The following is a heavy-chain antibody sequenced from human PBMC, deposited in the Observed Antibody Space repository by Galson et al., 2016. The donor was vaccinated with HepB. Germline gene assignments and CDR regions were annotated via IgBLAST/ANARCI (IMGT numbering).Heavy chain of an antibody. D-gene: IGHD2-15*01. CDR2: IIPMYATV. Sequence: CKASGDTFTSYAISWVRQAPGQGPEWMGVIIPMYATVDHAQKFQGRATITADDSTNIAYMELSSLTSEDTAVYYCVRGVFYNGGGQAYSGSFEDWGQGTLVTVSS. J-gene: IGHJ4*02. CDR3: VRGVFYNGGGQAYSGSFED. V-gene: IGHV1-69*01. CDR1: GDTFTSYA.